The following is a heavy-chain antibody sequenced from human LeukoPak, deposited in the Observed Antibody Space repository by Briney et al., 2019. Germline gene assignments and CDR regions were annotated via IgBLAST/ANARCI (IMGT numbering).Heavy chain of an antibody. D-gene: IGHD6-6*01. CDR2: IRYDGSNK. V-gene: IGHV3-30*02. Sequence: GGSLRLSCAASGFTFSSYGMHWVRQAPGKGLEWVAFIRYDGSNKYYADSVKGRFTISRDNSKNTLYLQMNSLRAEDTAVYYCAKVAEQLVHSSHYFDYWGQGTLVTVSS. CDR3: AKVAEQLVHSSHYFDY. J-gene: IGHJ4*02. CDR1: GFTFSSYG.